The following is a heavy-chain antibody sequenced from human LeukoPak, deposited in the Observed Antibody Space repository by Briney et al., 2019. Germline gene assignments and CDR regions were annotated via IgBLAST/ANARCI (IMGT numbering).Heavy chain of an antibody. CDR1: GFTFSSYA. V-gene: IGHV3-64D*06. D-gene: IGHD3-16*02. CDR3: VKVRFGGVIDPFDY. J-gene: IGHJ4*02. Sequence: PGGSLRLSCSASGFTFSSYAMHWVRQAPGKGLEYVSAISSNGGSTYYADSVKGRFTISRDNSKNTLYLQMSSLRAEDTAVYYCVKVRFGGVIDPFDYWGQGTLVTVSS. CDR2: ISSNGGST.